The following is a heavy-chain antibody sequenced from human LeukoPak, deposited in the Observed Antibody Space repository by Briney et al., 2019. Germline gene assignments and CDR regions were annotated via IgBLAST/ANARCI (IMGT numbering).Heavy chain of an antibody. V-gene: IGHV4-59*01. J-gene: IGHJ4*02. CDR3: ARALRATRLIDY. D-gene: IGHD1-26*01. CDR2: IYYSGST. Sequence: SETLSLTCTVSGGSISSYYWSWIRQPPGKGLEWIGYIYYSGSTNYNPSLKSRVTISVDTSKNQFSLKLSPVTAADTAVYYCARALRATRLIDYWGQGTLVTVSS. CDR1: GGSISSYY.